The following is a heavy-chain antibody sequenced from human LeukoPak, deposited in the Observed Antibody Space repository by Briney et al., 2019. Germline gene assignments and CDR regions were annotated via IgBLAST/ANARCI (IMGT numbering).Heavy chain of an antibody. D-gene: IGHD6-13*01. V-gene: IGHV4-39*07. J-gene: IGHJ6*03. CDR2: IYYSGST. CDR1: GGSISSSSYY. Sequence: SETLSLTCTVSGGSISSSSYYWGWIRQPPGKGLEWIGSIYYSGSTYYNPSLKSRVTISVDTSKNQFSLKLSSVTAADTAVYYCASSLSADHHGAAAGEAGRFYYYYYMDVWGKGTTVTISS. CDR3: ASSLSADHHGAAAGEAGRFYYYYYMDV.